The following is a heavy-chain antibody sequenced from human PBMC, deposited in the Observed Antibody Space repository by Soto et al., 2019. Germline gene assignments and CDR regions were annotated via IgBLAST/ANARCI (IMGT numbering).Heavy chain of an antibody. J-gene: IGHJ5*02. V-gene: IGHV4-31*03. CDR2: IYYSGST. D-gene: IGHD2-21*02. Sequence: SETLSLTCTVSGGSISSGGYYWSWIRQHPGKGLEWIGYIYYSGSTYYNPSLKSRVTISVDTSKNQFSLKLSSVTAADTAVYYCARSYCGGDCYPDNWWFDPWGQGTLVTVSS. CDR1: GGSISSGGYY. CDR3: ARSYCGGDCYPDNWWFDP.